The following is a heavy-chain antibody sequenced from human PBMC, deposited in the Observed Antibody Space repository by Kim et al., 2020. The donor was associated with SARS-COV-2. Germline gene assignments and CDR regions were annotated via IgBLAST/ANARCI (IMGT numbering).Heavy chain of an antibody. D-gene: IGHD6-6*01. V-gene: IGHV3-33*01. CDR1: GFTFSSYG. Sequence: GGSLRLSCAASGFTFSSYGMNWVRQAPGKGLEWVAVIWYDGSNKYYADSVKGRFTISRDNSKNTLYLQMNSLRAEDTAVFSCARGSLYSSSSWSDYWGQ. CDR3: ARGSLYSSSSWSDY. J-gene: IGHJ4*02. CDR2: IWYDGSNK.